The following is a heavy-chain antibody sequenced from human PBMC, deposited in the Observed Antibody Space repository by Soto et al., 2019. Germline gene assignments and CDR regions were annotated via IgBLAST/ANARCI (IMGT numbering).Heavy chain of an antibody. CDR3: AKEVADYAHAFDI. CDR1: GFTFNSYA. CDR2: ISGSGDNT. Sequence: EVQLLESGGGLVQPGGSLRLSFAASGFTFNSYAMTWVRQAPGKGLEWISIISGSGDNTYYADYVKGRFTISRDNSKNTLYLQVNSLRAEDTAIYYCAKEVADYAHAFDIWGQGTMVTVSS. V-gene: IGHV3-23*01. J-gene: IGHJ3*02. D-gene: IGHD4-17*01.